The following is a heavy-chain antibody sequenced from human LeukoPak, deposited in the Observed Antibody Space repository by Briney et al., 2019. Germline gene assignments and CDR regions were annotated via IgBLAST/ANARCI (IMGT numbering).Heavy chain of an antibody. V-gene: IGHV1-69*01. J-gene: IGHJ1*01. CDR2: IIPIFGTT. D-gene: IGHD3-10*01. Sequence: RASVKVSCKASGGAFSSYTISWVRQAPGQGLEWMGGIIPIFGTTNYAQRFQGRVTISADESTSTAYMELSSLRSEDTAVYYCASYWFGPTIHGYFQHWGQGTLVTVSS. CDR1: GGAFSSYT. CDR3: ASYWFGPTIHGYFQH.